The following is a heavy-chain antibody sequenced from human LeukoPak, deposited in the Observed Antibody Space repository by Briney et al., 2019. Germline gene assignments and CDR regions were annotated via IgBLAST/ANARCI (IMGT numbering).Heavy chain of an antibody. CDR3: ARHNGFDRGYYYYMDV. D-gene: IGHD3-9*01. J-gene: IGHJ6*03. V-gene: IGHV4-4*07. Sequence: SQTLSLTCTVSGRFINSYYWSWIRHPAAKGLEGIGRVYTRGITNYSPSLKSRIPMSVDTSKNQFSLKLTSVTAADTAVYYCARHNGFDRGYYYYMDVWGKGTTVTVSS. CDR1: GRFINSYY. CDR2: VYTRGIT.